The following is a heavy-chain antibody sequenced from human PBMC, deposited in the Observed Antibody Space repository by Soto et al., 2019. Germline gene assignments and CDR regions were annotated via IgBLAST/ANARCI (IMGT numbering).Heavy chain of an antibody. J-gene: IGHJ4*02. CDR3: ARGREVGATTFDY. CDR2: INHSGST. Sequence: SETLSLTCAVYGGSFSGYYWSWIRQPPGKGLEWIGEINHSGSTNYNPSLKSRVTISVDTSKNQFSLKLSSVTAADTAVYYCARGREVGATTFDYWGQGTLVTVSS. V-gene: IGHV4-34*01. CDR1: GGSFSGYY. D-gene: IGHD1-26*01.